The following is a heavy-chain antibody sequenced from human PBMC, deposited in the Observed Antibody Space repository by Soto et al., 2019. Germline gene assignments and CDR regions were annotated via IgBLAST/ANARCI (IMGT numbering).Heavy chain of an antibody. D-gene: IGHD2-15*01. V-gene: IGHV2-70*04. CDR3: AGRIRGDYSFDC. J-gene: IGHJ4*02. CDR1: GFSLTASETR. Sequence: SGPTLVNPTQTLTLTCTISGFSLTASETRVSWIRQPPGKALEWLARIDWDDEKFYSTSLKTRLTISKDTSKNQVVLTIINMDPVDTATYYCAGRIRGDYSFDCLGQVALVTVSS. CDR2: IDWDDEK.